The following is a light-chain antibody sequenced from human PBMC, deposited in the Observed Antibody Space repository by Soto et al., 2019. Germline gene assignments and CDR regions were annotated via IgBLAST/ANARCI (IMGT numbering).Light chain of an antibody. V-gene: IGLV2-8*01. CDR1: SSDVGGYNY. Sequence: QSALTQPPSASGSPGQSVAISCTGTSSDVGGYNYVSWYQQHPGKAPKLMIYEVNKRPSGVPNRFSGSKSGNTASLTVSGLQAEDEADYSCRSYAGSRNVFGTGTKVTVL. CDR2: EVN. J-gene: IGLJ1*01. CDR3: RSYAGSRNV.